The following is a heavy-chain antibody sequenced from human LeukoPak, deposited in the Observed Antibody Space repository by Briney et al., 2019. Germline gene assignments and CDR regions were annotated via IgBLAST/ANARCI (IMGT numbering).Heavy chain of an antibody. CDR3: ARDMGNFWSGYAYWGELDY. J-gene: IGHJ4*02. V-gene: IGHV3-30*04. Sequence: PGRSLRLSCAASGFTFSSYAMHWVRQAPGKGLEWVAVISCDGSNKYYADSVKGRFTISRDNSKNTLYLQMNSLRAEDTAVYYCARDMGNFWSGYAYWGELDYWGQGTLVTVSS. CDR1: GFTFSSYA. CDR2: ISCDGSNK. D-gene: IGHD3-3*01.